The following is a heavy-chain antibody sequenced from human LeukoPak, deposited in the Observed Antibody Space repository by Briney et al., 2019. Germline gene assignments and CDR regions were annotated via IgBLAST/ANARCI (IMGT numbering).Heavy chain of an antibody. Sequence: GGSLRLSCAASGFTFSDYAMSWLRQAPGRGLEWVSAISESGVDTYYADSVKGRFTMSRDNSKSTLYLQMNRLRAEDTAVYYCANGNSNSPKDYWGHGTLVTVSS. CDR3: ANGNSNSPKDY. CDR1: GFTFSDYA. CDR2: ISESGVDT. D-gene: IGHD2-2*01. V-gene: IGHV3-23*01. J-gene: IGHJ4*01.